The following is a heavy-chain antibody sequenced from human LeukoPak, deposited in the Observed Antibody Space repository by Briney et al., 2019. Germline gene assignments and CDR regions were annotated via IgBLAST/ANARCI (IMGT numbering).Heavy chain of an antibody. CDR1: GYTFASYG. CDR3: ARGGNSGSDY. CDR2: INPSGGST. Sequence: ASVKVSCKASGYTFASYGISWVRQAPGQGLEWMGIINPSGGSTSYAQKFQGRVTMTRDMSTSTVYMELSSLRSEDTAVYYCARGGNSGSDYWGQGTLVTVSS. V-gene: IGHV1-46*01. J-gene: IGHJ4*02. D-gene: IGHD4-23*01.